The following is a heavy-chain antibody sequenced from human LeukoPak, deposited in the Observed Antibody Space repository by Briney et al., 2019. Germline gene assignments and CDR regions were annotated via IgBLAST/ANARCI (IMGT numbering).Heavy chain of an antibody. CDR2: IYSGGSA. CDR3: ARDLLGYYYYYMDV. D-gene: IGHD7-27*01. CDR1: GFTVSSNY. V-gene: IGHV3-53*01. J-gene: IGHJ6*03. Sequence: GGSLRLSCVASGFTVSSNYMSWVRQAPGKGLEWVSVIYSGGSAYYADSVKGRFTISRDNSKNTLYLQMNSLRAEDTAVYYCARDLLGYYYYYMDVWGKGTTVTVSS.